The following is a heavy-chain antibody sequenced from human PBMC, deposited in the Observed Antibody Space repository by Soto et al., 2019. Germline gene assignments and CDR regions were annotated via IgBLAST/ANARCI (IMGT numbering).Heavy chain of an antibody. CDR2: IYYSGRT. Sequence: SETLSLTCTVSGGSISSGGYYWSWIRQSPEKGLEWIGYIYYSGRTYYNPSLKSRLTISFDTSKNQFSLKLSSVTAADTAVYYCARAGDKNWFDPWGQGTLVTISS. CDR1: GGSISSGGYY. J-gene: IGHJ5*02. D-gene: IGHD1-26*01. V-gene: IGHV4-30-4*01. CDR3: ARAGDKNWFDP.